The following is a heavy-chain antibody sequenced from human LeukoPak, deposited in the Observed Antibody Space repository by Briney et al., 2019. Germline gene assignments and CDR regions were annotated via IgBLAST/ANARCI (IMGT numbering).Heavy chain of an antibody. CDR2: IYYSGRT. J-gene: IGHJ3*02. CDR3: ARDRILPKYYYDSSGYPRNAFDI. D-gene: IGHD3-22*01. Sequence: SETLSLTCIVSGGSISSYYWSWIRQPPGKGLEWIGYIYYSGRTNYNPSLKSRVTISVDTSKNQFSLKLSSATAADTAVYYCARDRILPKYYYDSSGYPRNAFDISGQGTMVTVSS. V-gene: IGHV4-59*01. CDR1: GGSISSYY.